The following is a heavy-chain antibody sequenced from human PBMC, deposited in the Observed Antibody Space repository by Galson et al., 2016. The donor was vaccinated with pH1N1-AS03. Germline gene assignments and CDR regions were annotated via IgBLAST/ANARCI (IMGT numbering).Heavy chain of an antibody. CDR3: VKDVLSDGWFPAADS. CDR2: MSWGSAII. CDR1: GFIVEQYG. Sequence: SLRLSCAASGFIVEQYGVHWVRQTPGKGLEWVAGMSWGSAIIDYADSVKGRFTISRDNAQNSLYLQMSSLRPEDTAVYFCVKDVLSDGWFPAADSWGQGTLVTVSS. D-gene: IGHD6-19*01. J-gene: IGHJ4*02. V-gene: IGHV3-9*01.